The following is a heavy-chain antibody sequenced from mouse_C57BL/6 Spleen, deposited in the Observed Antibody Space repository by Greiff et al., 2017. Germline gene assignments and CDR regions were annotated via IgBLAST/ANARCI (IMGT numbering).Heavy chain of an antibody. CDR2: IDPESGGT. J-gene: IGHJ3*01. V-gene: IGHV1-15*01. CDR1: GYTFTAYE. Sequence: QVQQQSGAELVRPGASVTLSCKASGYTFTAYEMHWVKQTPVHGLVWIGAIDPESGGTAYNQKFKGKTILTADKSSRTAYMELRSLTSEGSAVYYCTSLFAYWGQGTLVTVSA. CDR3: TSLFAY.